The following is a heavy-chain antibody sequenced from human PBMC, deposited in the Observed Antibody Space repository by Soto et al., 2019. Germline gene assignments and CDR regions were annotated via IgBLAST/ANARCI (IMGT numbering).Heavy chain of an antibody. J-gene: IGHJ6*03. D-gene: IGHD3-10*01. CDR2: ISSSSSTI. CDR1: GFTFSSYS. V-gene: IGHV3-48*01. Sequence: EVQLVESGGGLVQPGGSLRLSCAASGFTFSSYSMNWVRQAPGKGLEWVSYISSSSSTIYYADSVKGRFTISRDNAKXSXYLXXXXXXXXXXXXXXXXXXXXXXXXXLWXYYYYMDVXXXGXXVTVSS. CDR3: XXXXXXXXXXLWXYYYYMDV.